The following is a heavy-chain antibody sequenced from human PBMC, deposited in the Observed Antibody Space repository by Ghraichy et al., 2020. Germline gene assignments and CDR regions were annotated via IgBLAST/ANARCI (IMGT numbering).Heavy chain of an antibody. D-gene: IGHD2-8*02. Sequence: GGSLRLSCAASGFTFSSYAMNWVRQAPGKGLEWVSAITCSGGSTYYADSVKGRFTISRDNSKNTLYLQMNSLRAEDTAVYYCAKGKVYCPGGVCYLDYWGQGTLVTVSS. CDR2: ITCSGGST. CDR3: AKGKVYCPGGVCYLDY. J-gene: IGHJ4*02. V-gene: IGHV3-23*01. CDR1: GFTFSSYA.